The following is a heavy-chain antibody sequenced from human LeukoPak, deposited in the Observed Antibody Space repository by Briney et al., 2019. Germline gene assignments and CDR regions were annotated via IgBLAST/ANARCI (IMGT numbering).Heavy chain of an antibody. V-gene: IGHV4-4*02. D-gene: IGHD3-16*01. CDR2: IHDGGST. CDR1: GDSISNINW. CDR3: ARGAHYAWNS. J-gene: IGHJ4*02. Sequence: SGTLSLTCAVSGDSISNINWWWSWVRQPPGTGLEWIGEIHDGGSTTYHPSLKSRVTISVDKSKNQFSLTPTSVTAADTAVYFCARGAHYAWNSWGQGTLVTVSS.